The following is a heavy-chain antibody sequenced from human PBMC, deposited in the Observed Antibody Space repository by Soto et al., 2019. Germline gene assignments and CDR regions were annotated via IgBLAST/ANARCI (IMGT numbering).Heavy chain of an antibody. CDR1: GDSVTRANAY. J-gene: IGHJ5*01. D-gene: IGHD4-4*01. CDR2: LYNSGST. V-gene: IGHV4-61*01. CDR3: AKLQPPGWIDA. Sequence: QVRLQESGPGLVKPSETLSLTCSVSGDSVTRANAYWIWLRQAPGKGLEWIGYLYNSGSTNYKPSLRSRVSLSLETSKNQFSVNLTSVTTADSAIYYCAKLQPPGWIDAWGHGTLVAVS.